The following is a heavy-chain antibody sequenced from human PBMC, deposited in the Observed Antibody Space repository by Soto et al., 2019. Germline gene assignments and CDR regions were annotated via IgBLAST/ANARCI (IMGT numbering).Heavy chain of an antibody. CDR1: GGTFSSYA. CDR3: ARHLGGNHYYYGMDV. J-gene: IGHJ6*02. Sequence: QVQLVQSGAEVKKPGSSVKVSCKASGGTFSSYAISWVRQAPGQGLEWMGGIIPIFGTADYAQKFQGRVTITADDFTSTAYMELSSLRSGDTAVYYCARHLGGNHYYYGMDVWGQGTTVTVSS. V-gene: IGHV1-69*12. CDR2: IIPIFGTA. D-gene: IGHD3-16*01.